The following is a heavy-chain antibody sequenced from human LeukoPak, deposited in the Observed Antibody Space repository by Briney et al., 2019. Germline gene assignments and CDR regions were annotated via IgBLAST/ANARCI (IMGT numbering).Heavy chain of an antibody. J-gene: IGHJ6*02. CDR1: GFTFHDYA. V-gene: IGHV3-9*01. CDR3: AKDRREAAAGPDYGMDV. Sequence: PGGSLRLSCASSGFTFHDYAMHWVRQAPGKGLEWVSGISWNSGSIGYADSVKGRFTISRDNAKNSLYLQMNSLRAEDTALYYCAKDRREAAAGPDYGMDVWGQGTTVTASS. CDR2: ISWNSGSI. D-gene: IGHD6-13*01.